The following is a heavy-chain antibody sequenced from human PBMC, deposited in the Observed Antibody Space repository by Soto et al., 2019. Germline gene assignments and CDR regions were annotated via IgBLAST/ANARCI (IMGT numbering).Heavy chain of an antibody. V-gene: IGHV1-69*01. CDR2: IIPIFGTA. D-gene: IGHD3-10*01. CDR1: GGTFSRYA. J-gene: IGHJ6*02. CDR3: ASYGSGSYYKWGGGWGMDV. Sequence: QVQLVQSGAAVKKPGSSVKVSCKASGGTFSRYAISWVRQAPGQGLEWMGGIIPIFGTANYAPKFQGRVTITADESTSTCYMEVSSLRSEYTAVYYCASYGSGSYYKWGGGWGMDVWCQGTTVTVSS.